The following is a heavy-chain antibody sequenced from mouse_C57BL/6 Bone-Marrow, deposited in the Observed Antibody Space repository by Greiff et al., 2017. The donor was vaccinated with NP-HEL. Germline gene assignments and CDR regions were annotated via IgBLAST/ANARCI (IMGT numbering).Heavy chain of an antibody. CDR1: GYTFTSYW. V-gene: IGHV1-50*01. Sequence: VQLQQSGAELVKPGASVKLSCKASGYTFTSYWMQWVKQRPGQGLEWIGEIDPSDSYTNYNQKFKGKATLTVDTSSSTAYMQLSSLTSEDFAVYYCARGGNSNYDYWGQGTTLTVSS. CDR2: IDPSDSYT. J-gene: IGHJ2*01. D-gene: IGHD2-5*01. CDR3: ARGGNSNYDY.